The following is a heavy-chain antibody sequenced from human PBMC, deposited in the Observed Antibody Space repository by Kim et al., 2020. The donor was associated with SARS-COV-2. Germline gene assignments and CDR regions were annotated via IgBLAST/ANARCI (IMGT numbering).Heavy chain of an antibody. J-gene: IGHJ6*02. V-gene: IGHV1-58*02. CDR3: AADPNIQLWPSYYYGMDV. Sequence: SVKVSCKASGFTFTSSAMQWVRQARGQRLEWIGWIVVGSGNTNYAQKFQERVTITRDMSTSTAYMELSSLRSEDTAVYYCAADPNIQLWPSYYYGMDVWGQGTTVTVSS. D-gene: IGHD5-18*01. CDR1: GFTFTSSA. CDR2: IVVGSGNT.